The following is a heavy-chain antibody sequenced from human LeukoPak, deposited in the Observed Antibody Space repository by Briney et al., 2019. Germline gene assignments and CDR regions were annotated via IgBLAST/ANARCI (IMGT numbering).Heavy chain of an antibody. Sequence: GGSLRLSCVASGFTFSDHYMDWVRQTPGKGLEWVGRIESKTDGGTTDYAAPVKGRFTISRDDSTNTLYLQMNSLKSEDTAVYYCTTYGSGRKFDYWGQGILVTVSS. CDR3: TTYGSGRKFDY. CDR2: IESKTDGGTT. CDR1: GFTFSDHY. D-gene: IGHD3-10*01. J-gene: IGHJ4*02. V-gene: IGHV3-15*04.